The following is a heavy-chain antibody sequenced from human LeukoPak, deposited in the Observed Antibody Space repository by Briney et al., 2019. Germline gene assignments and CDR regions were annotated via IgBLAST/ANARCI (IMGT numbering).Heavy chain of an antibody. Sequence: GASVKVSCKASGNTFTSYDINWVRQATGQGLEWMGWMNPNSGNTGYAQKFQGRVTMTRNTSISTAYMELSSLRSEDTAVYYCARVPSLSLSSSWYRDYYHYGMDVWGQGTTVTVSS. J-gene: IGHJ6*02. D-gene: IGHD6-13*01. CDR2: MNPNSGNT. CDR3: ARVPSLSLSSSWYRDYYHYGMDV. V-gene: IGHV1-8*01. CDR1: GNTFTSYD.